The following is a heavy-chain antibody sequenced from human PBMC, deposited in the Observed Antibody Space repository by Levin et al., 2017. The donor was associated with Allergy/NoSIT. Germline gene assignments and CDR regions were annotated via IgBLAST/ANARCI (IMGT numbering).Heavy chain of an antibody. D-gene: IGHD3-16*01. CDR2: TKNKANSYST. J-gene: IGHJ6*03. V-gene: IGHV3-72*01. Sequence: LSLTCAASVFTFSDHYMDWVRQAPGKGLEWVGRTKNKANSYSTEYAASVKGRFTISRDDSKNSLYLQMNSLKIEDTAVYYCARRGEYYYYMDAWGKGTTVTVSS. CDR3: ARRGEYYYYMDA. CDR1: VFTFSDHY.